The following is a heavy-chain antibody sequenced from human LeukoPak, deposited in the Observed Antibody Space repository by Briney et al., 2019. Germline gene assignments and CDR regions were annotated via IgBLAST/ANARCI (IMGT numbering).Heavy chain of an antibody. V-gene: IGHV4-59*01. J-gene: IGHJ5*02. D-gene: IGHD6-19*01. Sequence: SGTLSLTCTVSGGSISSYYWSWIRQPPGKGLEWIGYIYYSGSTNYNPSLKSRVTISVDTSKNQFSLKLSSVTAADTAVYYCARDQGSGWQNWFDPWGQGTLVTVSS. CDR3: ARDQGSGWQNWFDP. CDR2: IYYSGST. CDR1: GGSISSYY.